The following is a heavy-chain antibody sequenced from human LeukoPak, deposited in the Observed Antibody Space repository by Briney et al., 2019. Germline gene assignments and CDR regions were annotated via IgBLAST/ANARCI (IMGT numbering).Heavy chain of an antibody. V-gene: IGHV1-8*01. CDR3: ARGHSERKLRYHCSGGSCQSYYFDY. CDR1: GYTFTSYD. J-gene: IGHJ4*02. CDR2: MNPNSGNT. Sequence: GASVKVSCKASGYTFTSYDINWVRQATGQGLEWVGWMNPNSGNTGYAQKFQGRVTMTRNTSISTAYMELSSLRSEDTAVYYCARGHSERKLRYHCSGGSCQSYYFDYWGQGTLVTVSS. D-gene: IGHD2-15*01.